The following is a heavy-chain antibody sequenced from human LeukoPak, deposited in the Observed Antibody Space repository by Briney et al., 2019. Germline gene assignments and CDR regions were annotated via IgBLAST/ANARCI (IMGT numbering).Heavy chain of an antibody. CDR3: ARAGCSSTSCPTEFDY. Sequence: SVKVSCKASGGTFSSYTISWVRQAPGQGLEWMGRIIPILGIANYAQKFQGRVTITADKSTSTAYMELSSLKSEDTAVYYCARAGCSSTSCPTEFDYWGQGTLVTVSS. CDR1: GGTFSSYT. J-gene: IGHJ4*02. CDR2: IIPILGIA. V-gene: IGHV1-69*02. D-gene: IGHD2-2*01.